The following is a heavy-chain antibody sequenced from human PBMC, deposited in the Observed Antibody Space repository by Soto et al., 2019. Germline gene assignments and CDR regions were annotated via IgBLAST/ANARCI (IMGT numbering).Heavy chain of an antibody. CDR3: AREGPAPYYYYGMDV. CDR1: GYSITTYG. Sequence: QVQLVQSRGEVKKPGASVKVSCKTSGYSITTYGISWVRQAPGQGLEWMGWISGYNGNTNYAQKLQGRVTMTTDTSTSTAYRELRSLRSDDTAVYYCAREGPAPYYYYGMDVWGQGSTVTVSS. V-gene: IGHV1-18*01. J-gene: IGHJ6*02. CDR2: ISGYNGNT.